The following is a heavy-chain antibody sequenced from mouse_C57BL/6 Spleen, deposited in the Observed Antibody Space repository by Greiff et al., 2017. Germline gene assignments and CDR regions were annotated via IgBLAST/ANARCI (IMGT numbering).Heavy chain of an antibody. V-gene: IGHV1-26*01. CDR3: AIGGELRLRFAY. CDR1: GYTFTDYY. CDR2: INPNNGGT. J-gene: IGHJ3*01. Sequence: VQLQQSGPELVKPGASVKISCKASGYTFTDYYMNWVKQSHGKSLEWIGDINPNNGGTSYNQKFKGKATLTVDKSSSTAYMELRSLTSEDSAVYYCAIGGELRLRFAYWGQGTLVTVSA. D-gene: IGHD3-2*02.